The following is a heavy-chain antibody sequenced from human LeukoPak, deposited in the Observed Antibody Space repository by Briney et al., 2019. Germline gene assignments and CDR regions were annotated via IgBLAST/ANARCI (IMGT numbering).Heavy chain of an antibody. CDR3: ARDARVQKWFGEVIMTTTYYFDD. CDR2: IYYSGSA. J-gene: IGHJ4*02. D-gene: IGHD3-10*01. V-gene: IGHV4-39*07. Sequence: TSETLSLTCTVSGGSISSYYWGWIRQPPGKGLEWIGSIYYSGSAYYNPSLKSRVTISVDTSKNQFSLKLSSVTAADTAVYYCARDARVQKWFGEVIMTTTYYFDDWGQGTLVTVSS. CDR1: GGSISSYY.